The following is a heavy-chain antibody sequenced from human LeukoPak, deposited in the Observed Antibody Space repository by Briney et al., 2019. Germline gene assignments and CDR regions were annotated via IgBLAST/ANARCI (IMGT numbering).Heavy chain of an antibody. V-gene: IGHV4-59*08. J-gene: IGHJ5*02. CDR2: IYYSGST. CDR1: GGSLSSYY. D-gene: IGHD1-26*01. Sequence: SETLSLTCTVSGGSLSSYYWSWIRQPPGKGLEWIGYIYYSGSTNYNPSLKSRVTISVDTSKNQFSLKLTSVTAADTAVYYCARHSIDVSPLVATLTWFDPWGQGTLVTVSS. CDR3: ARHSIDVSPLVATLTWFDP.